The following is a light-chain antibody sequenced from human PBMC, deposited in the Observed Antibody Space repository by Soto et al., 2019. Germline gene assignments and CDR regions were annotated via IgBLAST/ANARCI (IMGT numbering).Light chain of an antibody. J-gene: IGLJ3*02. Sequence: QSALTQPPSASGSPGQSVTISCTGTSSDVGGYNYVSWYQQHPGKAPKLMNYEVTKRPSGVPDRFSGSKSGNTAFLTVSGLLAEDAADYYCSSHAGLINVVFGGGTKLTVL. CDR3: SSHAGLINVV. CDR2: EVT. V-gene: IGLV2-8*01. CDR1: SSDVGGYNY.